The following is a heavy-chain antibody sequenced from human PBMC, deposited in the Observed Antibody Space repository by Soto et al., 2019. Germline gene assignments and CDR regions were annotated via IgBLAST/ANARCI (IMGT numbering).Heavy chain of an antibody. CDR3: ARDNYSGSYLFGDAFDI. V-gene: IGHV1-18*01. Sequence: ASVKVSCKASGYTFTSYGISWVRQAPGQGLEWMGWISAYNGNTNYAQKLQGRVTMTTDTSTSTAYMELRSLRSDDTAVYYCARDNYSGSYLFGDAFDIWGQGTMVPVSS. J-gene: IGHJ3*02. D-gene: IGHD1-26*01. CDR1: GYTFTSYG. CDR2: ISAYNGNT.